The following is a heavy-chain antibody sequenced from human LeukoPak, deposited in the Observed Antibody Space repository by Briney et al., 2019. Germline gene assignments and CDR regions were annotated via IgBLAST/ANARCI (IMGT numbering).Heavy chain of an antibody. CDR3: AKVDGVAGRRHHFYY. CDR2: VSANAGIP. V-gene: IGHV7-4-1*02. J-gene: IGHJ4*02. CDR1: GYTISNYD. Sequence: GASVKVSCKASGYTISNYDLNWVRQAPGQGPEWMGWVSANAGIPTYAQGFTGRFVFSLDTSVNTAYLQISSLEAEDTAIYYCAKVDGVAGRRHHFYYWGQGTLITVSS. D-gene: IGHD6-6*01.